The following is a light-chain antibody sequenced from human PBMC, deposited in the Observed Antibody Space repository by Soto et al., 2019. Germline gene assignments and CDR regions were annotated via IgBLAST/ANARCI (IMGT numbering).Light chain of an antibody. CDR3: QQYNSYSPA. J-gene: IGKJ1*01. Sequence: IQLTLSPCARAAPACGAGTSTCRASQGISSYLGWYQQKPGKAPKLLIYKASSLESGVPSRFSGSGSGTEFTLTISSLQPDDFATYYCQQYNSYSPAFGQGTKVDIK. CDR1: QGISSY. CDR2: KAS. V-gene: IGKV1-5*03.